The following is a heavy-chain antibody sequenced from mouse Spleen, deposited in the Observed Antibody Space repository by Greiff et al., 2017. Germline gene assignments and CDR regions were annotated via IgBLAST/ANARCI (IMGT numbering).Heavy chain of an antibody. V-gene: IGHV5-9*04. CDR2: ISSGGGNT. Sequence: EVQGVESGGGLVKPGGSLKLSCAASGFTFSSYTMSWVRQTPAKRLEWVATISSGGGNTYYPDSVKGRFTISRDNARNTLYLQMSSLRSEDTAMYYCARLNWDGGFAYWGQGTLVTVSA. D-gene: IGHD4-1*01. CDR3: ARLNWDGGFAY. J-gene: IGHJ3*01. CDR1: GFTFSSYT.